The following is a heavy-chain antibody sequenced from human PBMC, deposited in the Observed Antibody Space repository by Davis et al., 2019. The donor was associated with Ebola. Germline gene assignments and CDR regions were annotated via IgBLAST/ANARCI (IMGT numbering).Heavy chain of an antibody. CDR3: ARSADSSGYFPQY. D-gene: IGHD3-22*01. CDR2: ISYDGNYK. Sequence: GGSLRLSCAASGFTFSTYSMHWVRLSPDKGLEWLAVISYDGNYKYYADSVKGRLTISRDNSKNTLYLQMNSLRAEDTALFYCARSADSSGYFPQYWGQGTLVTVSS. J-gene: IGHJ4*02. V-gene: IGHV3-30*04. CDR1: GFTFSTYS.